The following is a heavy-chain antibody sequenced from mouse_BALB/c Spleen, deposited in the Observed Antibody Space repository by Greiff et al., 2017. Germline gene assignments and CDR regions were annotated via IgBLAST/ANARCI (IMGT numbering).Heavy chain of an antibody. V-gene: IGHV5-17*02. D-gene: IGHD1-1*01. CDR3: ARMYYGSSYWYFDV. CDR1: GFTFSSFG. Sequence: EVQLVESGGGLVQPGGSRKLSCAASGFTFSSFGMHWVRQAPEKGLEWVAYISSGSSTIYYADTVKGRFTISRDNPKNTLFLQMTSLRSEDTAMYYCARMYYGSSYWYFDVWGAGTTVTVSS. J-gene: IGHJ1*01. CDR2: ISSGSSTI.